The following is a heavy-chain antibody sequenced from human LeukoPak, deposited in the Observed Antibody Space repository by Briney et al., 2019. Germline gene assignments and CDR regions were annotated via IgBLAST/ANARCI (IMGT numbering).Heavy chain of an antibody. J-gene: IGHJ4*02. Sequence: GGSLRLSCVGSGFTVSSSFMSWVRQAPGKGLEWVSNLYNDAFDSATHYADSVKGRFTISRDNSQNSLYLQMNSLRGEDTAMYYCAREIGGGLHYFHSWGQGTPVTVSS. D-gene: IGHD1-26*01. CDR1: GFTVSSSF. CDR2: LYNDAFDSAT. V-gene: IGHV3-53*01. CDR3: AREIGGGLHYFHS.